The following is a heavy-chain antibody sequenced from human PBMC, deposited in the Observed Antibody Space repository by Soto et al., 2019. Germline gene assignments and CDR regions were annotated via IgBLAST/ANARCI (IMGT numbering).Heavy chain of an antibody. Sequence: EVQLLGSGGDLVQPGGSLRLSCAASGFTFSNFAMSWVRQAPGKGLEWVSAISGSADRTYYADSVKGRFTISRDNSKNTLYLKMNSLRAEDTAVYYGAKDMNPSSSKYCDAVHSWGQGTLVTVSS. J-gene: IGHJ4*02. CDR3: AKDMNPSSSKYCDAVHS. CDR2: ISGSADRT. D-gene: IGHD2-21*02. CDR1: GFTFSNFA. V-gene: IGHV3-23*01.